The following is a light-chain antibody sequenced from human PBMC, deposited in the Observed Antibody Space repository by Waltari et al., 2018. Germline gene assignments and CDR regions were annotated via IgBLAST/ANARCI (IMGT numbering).Light chain of an antibody. Sequence: QSALTQPRPVSGSPGQSATISCTGTSSDVGGYNYVSWYQQHPGKAPKRMIYDVSKRPSGVPDRFSGSKSGNTASLTISGLQAEDEADYYCCSYAGSYTVVFGGGTKLTVL. J-gene: IGLJ2*01. CDR2: DVS. V-gene: IGLV2-11*02. CDR1: SSDVGGYNY. CDR3: CSYAGSYTVV.